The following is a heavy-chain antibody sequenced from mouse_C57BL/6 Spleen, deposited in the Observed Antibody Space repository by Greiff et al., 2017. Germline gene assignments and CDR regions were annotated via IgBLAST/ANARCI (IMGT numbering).Heavy chain of an antibody. Sequence: EVQVVESGGGLVKPGGSLKLSCAASGFTFSDYGMHWVRQAPEKGLEWVAYISSGSSTIYYADTVKGRFTISRDNAKNTLFLQMTSLRSEDTAMYYCARDYYDYEEVPFAYWGQGTLVTVSA. CDR1: GFTFSDYG. D-gene: IGHD2-4*01. CDR3: ARDYYDYEEVPFAY. V-gene: IGHV5-17*01. J-gene: IGHJ3*01. CDR2: ISSGSSTI.